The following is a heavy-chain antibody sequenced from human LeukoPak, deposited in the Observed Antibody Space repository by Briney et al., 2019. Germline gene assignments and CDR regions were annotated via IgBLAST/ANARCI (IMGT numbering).Heavy chain of an antibody. D-gene: IGHD3-10*01. CDR3: ARSRGVGYYYGSGSYYRFDY. J-gene: IGHJ4*02. CDR1: GFTFSSYW. CDR2: IKQDGSEK. V-gene: IGHV3-7*03. Sequence: GGSLRLSCAASGFTFSSYWMSWVRQAPGKGLGWVANIKQDGSEKYYVDSVKGRFTISRDNAKNSLYLQMSSLRSEDTAVYYCARSRGVGYYYGSGSYYRFDYWGQGTLVTVSS.